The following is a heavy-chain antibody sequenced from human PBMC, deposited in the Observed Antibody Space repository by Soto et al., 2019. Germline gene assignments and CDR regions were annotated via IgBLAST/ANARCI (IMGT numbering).Heavy chain of an antibody. CDR1: GGTFSSYA. J-gene: IGHJ3*02. Sequence: LVKVSCKASGGTFSSYAISWGRQAPGQGLEWMGGIIPIFGTANYAQKFQGRVTITADESTSTAYMELSSLRSEDTAVYYCARAPKDYYDSSGYYLAAFDIWGQGTMVTV. V-gene: IGHV1-69*13. CDR2: IIPIFGTA. D-gene: IGHD3-22*01. CDR3: ARAPKDYYDSSGYYLAAFDI.